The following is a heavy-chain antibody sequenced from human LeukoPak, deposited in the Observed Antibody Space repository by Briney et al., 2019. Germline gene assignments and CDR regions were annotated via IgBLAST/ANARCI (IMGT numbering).Heavy chain of an antibody. J-gene: IGHJ6*03. Sequence: GGSLRLSCAASGFTFSSYGMSWVRQAPGKGLEWVSAISGSGGSTYYADSVKGRFTISRDNSKNTLYLQMNCLRAEDTAVYYCAKDSAAGWYYMDVWGKGTTVTISS. CDR3: AKDSAAGWYYMDV. CDR2: ISGSGGST. CDR1: GFTFSSYG. D-gene: IGHD2-15*01. V-gene: IGHV3-23*01.